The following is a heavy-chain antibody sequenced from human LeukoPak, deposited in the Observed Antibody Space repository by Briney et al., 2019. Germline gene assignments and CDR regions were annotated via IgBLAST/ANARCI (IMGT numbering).Heavy chain of an antibody. D-gene: IGHD3-9*01. CDR2: IYYSGST. CDR1: GGSISDSSYY. CDR3: AREATHDDRGFDY. J-gene: IGHJ4*02. Sequence: PSETLSLTCTVSGGSISDSSYYWDWIRQPPGKGLEWIGSIYYSGSTYYTPSLKSRVTISVDTSKNQFSLKLSSVTAADTAVYYCAREATHDDRGFDYWRQGTMATVSS. V-gene: IGHV4-39*02.